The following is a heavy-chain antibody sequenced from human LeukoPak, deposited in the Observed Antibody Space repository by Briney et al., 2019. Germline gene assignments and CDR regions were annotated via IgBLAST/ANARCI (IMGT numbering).Heavy chain of an antibody. V-gene: IGHV7-4-1*02. J-gene: IGHJ6*03. CDR1: GYTFTGYA. CDR3: ARDFWAYYMDV. Sequence: ASVKVSCKASGYTFTGYAMNWVRQAPGQGLEWMGWINTNTGNPTYAQGFTGRFVFSLDTSVSTAYLQISSLKAEDTAIYYCARDFWAYYMDVWGKGTTVTVSS. CDR2: INTNTGNP. D-gene: IGHD2/OR15-2a*01.